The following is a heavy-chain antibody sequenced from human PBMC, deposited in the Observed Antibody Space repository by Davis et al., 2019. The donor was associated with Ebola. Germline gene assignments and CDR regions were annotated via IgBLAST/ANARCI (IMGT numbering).Heavy chain of an antibody. CDR3: ARHRESHYYYYDMDV. Sequence: SETLSLTCIVSVGSISSSSYCWGWIRQPPRKGLEWIGSIYYSGITYYNPSLKSRVTISVDTSKNQFSLKLSSVTAADTAVYYCARHRESHYYYYDMDVWGQGTTVTVSS. CDR2: IYYSGIT. CDR1: VGSISSSSYC. J-gene: IGHJ6*02. V-gene: IGHV4-39*01.